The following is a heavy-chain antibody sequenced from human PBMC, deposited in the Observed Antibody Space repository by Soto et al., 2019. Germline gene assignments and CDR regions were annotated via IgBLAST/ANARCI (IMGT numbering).Heavy chain of an antibody. Sequence: GQSLKISCKGSGYSFSTYWIGWVRQMPGKRLAWMGIIYPGDYDTRYSPSFEGQVTGSVDKSISTAYLQWSRLKASDTAMYYCARTYHDFWGGLNPWPVFDYWGQGTLVTVSS. CDR1: GYSFSTYW. D-gene: IGHD3-3*01. CDR3: ARTYHDFWGGLNPWPVFDY. J-gene: IGHJ4*02. CDR2: IYPGDYDT. V-gene: IGHV5-51*01.